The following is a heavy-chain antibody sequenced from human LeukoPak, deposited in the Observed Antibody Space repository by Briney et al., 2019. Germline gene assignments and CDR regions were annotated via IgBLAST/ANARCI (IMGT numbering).Heavy chain of an antibody. V-gene: IGHV3-21*01. CDR1: GFTFSIYT. D-gene: IGHD4/OR15-4a*01. CDR2: ITSSSSSI. J-gene: IGHJ4*02. Sequence: GGSLRLSCAASGFTFSIYTMSWVRQAPGKGLEWVSSITSSSSSIYSADSVKGRFTISRDNAKNSLYLEMNSLRDEDTAVYYCARDLAWGAYWGQGTLVTVSS. CDR3: ARDLAWGAY.